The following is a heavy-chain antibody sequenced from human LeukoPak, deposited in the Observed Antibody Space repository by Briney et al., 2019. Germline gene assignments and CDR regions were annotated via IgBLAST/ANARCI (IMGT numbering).Heavy chain of an antibody. J-gene: IGHJ4*02. Sequence: PGRSLRLSCAASGFTFSDYGMHWVRQAPGKGLEWVTVISNEGRVQYYADSVKGRFTISRDNSENTLSLQMNSLRADDTAVCYCTKEGGPMSATTKRYSFDHWGRGTLVTVSS. CDR2: ISNEGRVQ. CDR1: GFTFSDYG. V-gene: IGHV3-30*18. D-gene: IGHD6-25*01. CDR3: TKEGGPMSATTKRYSFDH.